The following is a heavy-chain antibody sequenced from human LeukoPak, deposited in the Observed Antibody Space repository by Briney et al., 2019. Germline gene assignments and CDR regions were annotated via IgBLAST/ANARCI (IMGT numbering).Heavy chain of an antibody. V-gene: IGHV4-34*01. CDR2: INHSGST. Sequence: NSSETLSLTCAVYGGSFSGYYWSWIRQPPGKGLEWIGEINHSGSTNYNPSLKSRVTISVDTSKNQFSLKLSSVTAADTAVYYCARANPQQQLAFDYWGQGTLVTVSS. J-gene: IGHJ4*02. D-gene: IGHD6-13*01. CDR3: ARANPQQQLAFDY. CDR1: GGSFSGYY.